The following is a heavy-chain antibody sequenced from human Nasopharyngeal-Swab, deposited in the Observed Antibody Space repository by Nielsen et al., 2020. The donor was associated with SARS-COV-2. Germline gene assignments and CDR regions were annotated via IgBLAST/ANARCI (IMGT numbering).Heavy chain of an antibody. CDR3: ARDLLRWPDY. CDR1: GFTFSSYG. D-gene: IGHD4-23*01. J-gene: IGHJ4*02. CDR2: IWYDGSTK. V-gene: IGHV3-33*01. Sequence: GESLKISCAASGFTFSSYGMHWVRQAPGKGLEWVAVIWYDGSTKYYADSVKGRFTISRDNSKNTLYLQMNSLRAEDTAVYYCARDLLRWPDYWGQGTLVTVSS.